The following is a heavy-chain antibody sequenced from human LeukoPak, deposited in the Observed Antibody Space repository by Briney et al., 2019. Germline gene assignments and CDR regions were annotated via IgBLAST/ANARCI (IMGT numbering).Heavy chain of an antibody. D-gene: IGHD6-19*01. CDR1: GFTFSSYA. V-gene: IGHV3-30-3*01. Sequence: GGSLRLSCAASGFTFSSYAMHWVRQAPGKGLEWVAVISYDGSNKYYADSVKGRFTISRDNSKNTLYLQMNSLRAEDTAMYYCARDRPVSGIAVAGDFDYWGQGTLVTVSS. J-gene: IGHJ4*02. CDR2: ISYDGSNK. CDR3: ARDRPVSGIAVAGDFDY.